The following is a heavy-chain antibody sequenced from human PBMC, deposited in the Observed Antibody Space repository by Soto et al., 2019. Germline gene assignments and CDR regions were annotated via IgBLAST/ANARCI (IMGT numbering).Heavy chain of an antibody. CDR1: GDSISTSNYY. J-gene: IGHJ4*02. Sequence: QLQLQESGPGLVKPSETLSLTCTVSGDSISTSNYYWGWIRQPPGKGLEWIGVIYYSGNTYYNPSLKSRVTMSVDTSKNQFSLKLSSVTAADTAVCYCARLTRGYSYAFDYWGQGTLVTVSS. D-gene: IGHD5-18*01. CDR3: ARLTRGYSYAFDY. CDR2: IYYSGNT. V-gene: IGHV4-39*01.